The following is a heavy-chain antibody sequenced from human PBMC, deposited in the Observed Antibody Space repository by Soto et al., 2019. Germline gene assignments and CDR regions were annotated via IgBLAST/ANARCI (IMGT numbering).Heavy chain of an antibody. J-gene: IGHJ2*01. Sequence: GGSLXLSCAXSGFTFSSYAMSWVRQAPGKGLEWVSAISGSGGSTYYADSVKGRFTISRDNSKNTLYLQMNSLRAEDTAVYYCVNPYSNYEYFDLWGRGTLVTVSS. D-gene: IGHD4-4*01. CDR1: GFTFSSYA. CDR3: VNPYSNYEYFDL. V-gene: IGHV3-23*01. CDR2: ISGSGGST.